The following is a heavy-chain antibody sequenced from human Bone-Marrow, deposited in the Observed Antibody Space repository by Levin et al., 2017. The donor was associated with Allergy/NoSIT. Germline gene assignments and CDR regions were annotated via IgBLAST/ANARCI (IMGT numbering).Heavy chain of an antibody. Sequence: GGSLRLSCAASGFTFSSYAMHWVRQAPGKGLEWVAVISYDGSNKYYADSVKGRFTISRDNSKNTLYLQMNSLRAEDTAVYYCARGSTYYYDSSGYYHFDYWGQGTLVTVSS. CDR1: GFTFSSYA. J-gene: IGHJ4*02. V-gene: IGHV3-30-3*01. CDR2: ISYDGSNK. D-gene: IGHD3-22*01. CDR3: ARGSTYYYDSSGYYHFDY.